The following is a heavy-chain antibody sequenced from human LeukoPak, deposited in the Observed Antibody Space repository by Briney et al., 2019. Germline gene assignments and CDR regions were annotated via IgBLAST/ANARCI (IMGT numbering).Heavy chain of an antibody. V-gene: IGHV4-4*07. CDR1: GGSTSSYY. CDR3: ARDGKGYSYGVYFFDY. Sequence: SETLSLTCTFYGGSTSSYYWSWIRQPAGKGLEWIGRIHYSGSTYYNPSLKSRVTISVDTSKNQFSLKLSSVTAADTAVYYCARDGKGYSYGVYFFDYWGQGTLVTVSS. D-gene: IGHD5-18*01. CDR2: IHYSGST. J-gene: IGHJ4*02.